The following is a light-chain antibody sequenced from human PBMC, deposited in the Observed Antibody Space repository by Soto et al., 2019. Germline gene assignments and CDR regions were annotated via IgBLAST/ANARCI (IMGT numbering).Light chain of an antibody. CDR3: QQLYRYPIT. J-gene: IGKJ5*01. CDR1: QDSTKY. Sequence: IQLTQSPSSLSASVGDRVTITCRASQDSTKYLAWYQQKPGKAPKLLIYSASTLQSGVPSRFSGGFSGTEFTLTISSLQPEDFATYYCQQLYRYPITFGQGTRLEIK. CDR2: SAS. V-gene: IGKV1-9*01.